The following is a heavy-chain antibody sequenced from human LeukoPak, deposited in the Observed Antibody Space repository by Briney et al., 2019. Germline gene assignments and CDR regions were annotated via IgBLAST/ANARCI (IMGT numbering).Heavy chain of an antibody. CDR1: GFIFSDYG. CDR3: ARVDGSSLSRARFDY. CDR2: ISGDGTFI. D-gene: IGHD6-6*01. Sequence: PGGSLRLSCVASGFIFSDYGMNWVRQAPGKGLEWVSAISGDGTFIYYAESVKGRFTISRDNSKSTGYLQMNSLRAEDTAIHYCARVDGSSLSRARFDYWGPGTLVTVSS. J-gene: IGHJ4*02. V-gene: IGHV3-23*01.